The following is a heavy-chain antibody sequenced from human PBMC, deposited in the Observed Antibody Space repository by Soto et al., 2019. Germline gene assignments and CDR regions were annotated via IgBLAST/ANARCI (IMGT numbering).Heavy chain of an antibody. J-gene: IGHJ5*02. CDR1: GGSFSGYY. V-gene: IGHV4-34*01. CDR3: ARDYGSGSYYDWFDP. Sequence: SETLSLTCAVYGGSFSGYYWSWIRQPPGKGLEWIGEINHSGSTNYNPSLKSRVTISVDTSKNQFSLKLSSVTAADTAVYYCARDYGSGSYYDWFDPWGQGTLVTVS. CDR2: INHSGST. D-gene: IGHD3-10*01.